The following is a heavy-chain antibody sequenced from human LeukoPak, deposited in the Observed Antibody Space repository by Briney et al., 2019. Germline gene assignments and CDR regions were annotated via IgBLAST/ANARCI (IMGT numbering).Heavy chain of an antibody. CDR2: IYHSGST. V-gene: IGHV4-38-2*02. CDR3: ARVWMGAFLQDINYFDY. CDR1: GYSISSGYY. D-gene: IGHD1-26*01. J-gene: IGHJ4*02. Sequence: SETLSLTCTVSGYSISSGYYWGWIRQPPGRGLEWIGSIYHSGSTYYNPSLKSRVTISVDTSKNQFSLKLSSVTAADTAVYYCARVWMGAFLQDINYFDYWGQGTLVTVSS.